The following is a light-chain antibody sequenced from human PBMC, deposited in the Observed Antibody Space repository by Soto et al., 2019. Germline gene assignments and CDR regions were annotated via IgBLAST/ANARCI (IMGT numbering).Light chain of an antibody. CDR3: QQYNVYPLT. J-gene: IGKJ5*01. V-gene: IGKV1-16*02. CDR2: AAS. Sequence: DVQLTQSPSSPSASVGDRVTIACRASQGISNSLAWFQQKPGKAPKSLIYAASRLQNGVPSNFSGGGSGTEFTLTISSLQPADFATYYCQQYNVYPLTFGQGTRLEIK. CDR1: QGISNS.